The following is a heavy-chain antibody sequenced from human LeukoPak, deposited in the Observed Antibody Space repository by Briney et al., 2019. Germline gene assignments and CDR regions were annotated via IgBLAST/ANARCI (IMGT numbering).Heavy chain of an antibody. J-gene: IGHJ4*02. CDR1: GYSFTTYW. CDR2: IYPGDSDT. CDR3: ARHYNFDY. V-gene: IGHV5-51*01. Sequence: NRGESLKISCKGSGYSFTTYWIGWVRQMPGKGVEWMGNIYPGDSDTRYNPSFQGQVTISADKSISTAYLQWSSLKASDTAIYYCARHYNFDYWGQGTLVTVSS. D-gene: IGHD4-11*01.